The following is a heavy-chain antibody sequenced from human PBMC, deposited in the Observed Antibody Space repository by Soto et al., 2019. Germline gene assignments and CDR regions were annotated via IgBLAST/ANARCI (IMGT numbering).Heavy chain of an antibody. D-gene: IGHD3-22*01. Sequence: ASVKVSCKASGFTFTRYGISWVRQAPGQGLEWMGWINGYDGNTHYAQKFQGRVTMTTDTSTTTAYMEVRGLISDDTAVYYCTTDRGQWAYYDSSGYYYEAWFDPWGQGTLVTVSS. V-gene: IGHV1-18*01. CDR3: TTDRGQWAYYDSSGYYYEAWFDP. CDR2: INGYDGNT. J-gene: IGHJ5*02. CDR1: GFTFTRYG.